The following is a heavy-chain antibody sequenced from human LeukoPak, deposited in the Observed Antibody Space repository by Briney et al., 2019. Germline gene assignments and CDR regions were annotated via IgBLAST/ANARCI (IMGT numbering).Heavy chain of an antibody. V-gene: IGHV3-23*01. CDR2: ISGSGGST. CDR3: AKDLAYCGGDCFEAFDI. CDR1: GFTFSSYA. D-gene: IGHD2-21*02. J-gene: IGHJ3*02. Sequence: GGSLRLSCAASGFTFSSYAMSWVRQAPGKGLEWVSAISGSGGSTYYADSVKGRFTISRDNSKNTLYLQMNSLRAEDTAVYYCAKDLAYCGGDCFEAFDIWGQGTMVTVSS.